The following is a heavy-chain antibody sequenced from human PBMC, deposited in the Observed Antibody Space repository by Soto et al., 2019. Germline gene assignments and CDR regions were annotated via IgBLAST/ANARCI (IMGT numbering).Heavy chain of an antibody. CDR1: GGSISSGDYY. V-gene: IGHV4-30-4*01. CDR3: ARVGSEYYYDSSGSYPFQH. J-gene: IGHJ1*01. Sequence: QVQLQESCPGLVKPSQTLSLTCTVSGGSISSGDYYWSWIRQPPGKGLEWIGYIYYSGSTYYNPSLKSRVTISVDTSKNQFSLKLSSVTAADTAVYYCARVGSEYYYDSSGSYPFQHWGQGTLVTVSS. CDR2: IYYSGST. D-gene: IGHD3-22*01.